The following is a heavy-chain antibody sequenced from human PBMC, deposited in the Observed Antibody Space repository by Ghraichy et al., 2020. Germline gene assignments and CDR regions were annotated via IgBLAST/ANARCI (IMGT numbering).Heavy chain of an antibody. CDR2: ISAYNGNT. Sequence: ASVKVSCKASGYTFTSYGISWVRQAPGQGLEWMGWISAYNGNTNYAQKLQGRVTMTTDTSTSTAYMELRSLRSDDTAVYYCARDRGRMTTVVREGYWGQGTLVTVSS. CDR3: ARDRGRMTTVVREGY. CDR1: GYTFTSYG. J-gene: IGHJ4*02. V-gene: IGHV1-18*04. D-gene: IGHD4-23*01.